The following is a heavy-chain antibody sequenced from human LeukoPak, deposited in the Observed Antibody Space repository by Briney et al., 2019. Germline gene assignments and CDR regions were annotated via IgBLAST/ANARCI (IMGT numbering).Heavy chain of an antibody. CDR2: ISYDGSNK. CDR3: ARGRRHSSSWKLDAFDI. V-gene: IGHV3-30-3*01. CDR1: GFTFSSYA. Sequence: PGGSLRLSCAASGFTFSSYAMHWVRQAPGKGLEWVAVISYDGSNKYYADSVKGRFTISRDNSKNTLYLQMNSLRAEDTAVYYCARGRRHSSSWKLDAFDIWGQGTMVTVSS. D-gene: IGHD6-13*01. J-gene: IGHJ3*02.